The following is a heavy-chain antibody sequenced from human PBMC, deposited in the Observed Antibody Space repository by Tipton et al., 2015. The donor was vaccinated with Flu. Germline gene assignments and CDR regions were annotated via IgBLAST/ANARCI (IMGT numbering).Heavy chain of an antibody. CDR3: ARHSSSARGWFDP. CDR2: MYASGST. J-gene: IGHJ5*02. Sequence: TLSPTCTVSGGSMSSYYWAWIRQPAGKGLEWIGRMYASGSTKYNPSLESRVTISVDTSKNQFSLKVSSVTAADTAVYYCARHSSSARGWFDPWGQGTLVTVSS. D-gene: IGHD1-26*01. V-gene: IGHV4-4*07. CDR1: GGSMSSYY.